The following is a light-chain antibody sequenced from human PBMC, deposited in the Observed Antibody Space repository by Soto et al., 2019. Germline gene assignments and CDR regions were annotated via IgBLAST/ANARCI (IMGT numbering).Light chain of an antibody. CDR2: GAS. CDR1: QSVTSNY. CDR3: QQYGTSPLMFT. J-gene: IGKJ2*01. V-gene: IGKV3-20*01. Sequence: EVVLTQSPGTLSLSPGERATLSCRASQSVTSNYLAWYQQRPGQAPRLLIYGASIRATGVPDRFSGSGSGTDFTLTITRLGPEDFAVYYCQQYGTSPLMFTFGQGTKLDIK.